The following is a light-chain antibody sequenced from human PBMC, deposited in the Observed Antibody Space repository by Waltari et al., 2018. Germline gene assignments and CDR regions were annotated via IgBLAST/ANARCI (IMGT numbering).Light chain of an antibody. V-gene: IGLV6-57*04. CDR1: SGSIASSY. CDR2: EDN. Sequence: NFMLTQPHSVSESPGKTVIISCTRSSGSIASSYVQWSPQRPGRAPATVIYEDNQRPSGVPDRFSGSIDTSSNSASLTISGLETEDEADYYCQSYDDYAHVIFGGGTKVTVL. CDR3: QSYDDYAHVI. J-gene: IGLJ2*01.